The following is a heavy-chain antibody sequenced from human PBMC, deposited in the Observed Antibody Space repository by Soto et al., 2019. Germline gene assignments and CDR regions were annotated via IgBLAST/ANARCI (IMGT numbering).Heavy chain of an antibody. V-gene: IGHV1-69*01. CDR3: ARGWGYDSNDYYYAY. CDR1: GGTFSRHA. D-gene: IGHD3-22*01. CDR2: IIPIFGTA. Sequence: QVQLVQSGAEVRKPGPLVKVSCKASGGTFSRHAISWVRQAPGQGLEWMGGIIPIFGTANHAQKFQGRVTIIADESTSTVYMELSSLRSEDTAMYYCARGWGYDSNDYYYAYWGQGTLVIVSS. J-gene: IGHJ4*02.